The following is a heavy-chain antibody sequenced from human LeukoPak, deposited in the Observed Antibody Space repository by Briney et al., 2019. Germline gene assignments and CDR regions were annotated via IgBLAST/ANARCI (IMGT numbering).Heavy chain of an antibody. CDR3: ARDLGYCSSTSCDVYYGMDV. D-gene: IGHD2-2*01. Sequence: GGSLRLSCAASGFTFSSYAMNWVRQAPGKGLEWVSVISSNGGSIYCADSVKGRFTISRDNSKNTLYLQMNSLRAEDTAVYYCARDLGYCSSTSCDVYYGMDVWGQGTTVTVSS. V-gene: IGHV3-23*01. CDR2: ISSNGGSI. J-gene: IGHJ6*02. CDR1: GFTFSSYA.